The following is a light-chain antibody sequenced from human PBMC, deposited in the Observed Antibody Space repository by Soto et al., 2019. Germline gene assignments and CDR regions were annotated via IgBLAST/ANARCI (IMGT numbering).Light chain of an antibody. V-gene: IGLV2-14*03. CDR3: NSYTSSSTYV. CDR1: SSDVGGFNY. Sequence: QSALTQRASVSGSPGQSIPFSCTGTSSDVGGFNYVSWYQQHPGKAPKLMIYDVTNRPSGVSYRFSGSKSGNTASLTISGLQAEDEADYYCNSYTSSSTYVFGTGTKVTVL. J-gene: IGLJ1*01. CDR2: DVT.